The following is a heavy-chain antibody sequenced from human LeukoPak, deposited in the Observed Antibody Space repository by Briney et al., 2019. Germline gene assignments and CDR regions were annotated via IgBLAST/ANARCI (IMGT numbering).Heavy chain of an antibody. Sequence: GGSLRLSCAASGFTFSTYSMNWVRQAPGKGLEWVSYISSSTGTIYYADSVRGRFTISRDNAKNSLYLQMNSLRAEDTAVYYCARTPRYTYGPGDFDYWGQGTLVTVSS. J-gene: IGHJ4*02. CDR2: ISSSTGTI. CDR1: GFTFSTYS. D-gene: IGHD5-18*01. CDR3: ARTPRYTYGPGDFDY. V-gene: IGHV3-48*04.